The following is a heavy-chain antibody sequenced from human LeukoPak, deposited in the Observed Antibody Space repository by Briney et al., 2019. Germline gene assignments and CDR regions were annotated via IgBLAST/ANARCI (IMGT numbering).Heavy chain of an antibody. V-gene: IGHV3-9*01. J-gene: IGHJ4*02. D-gene: IGHD2-21*02. CDR1: GFTFDDYA. Sequence: GGSLRLSCAASGFTFDDYAMHWVRQAPGKGLEWVSGISWNSGSIGYAGSVKGRFTISRDNAKNSLYLQMNSLRAEDTALYYCAKATEAYCGGDCYSGDFDYWGQGTLVTVSS. CDR2: ISWNSGSI. CDR3: AKATEAYCGGDCYSGDFDY.